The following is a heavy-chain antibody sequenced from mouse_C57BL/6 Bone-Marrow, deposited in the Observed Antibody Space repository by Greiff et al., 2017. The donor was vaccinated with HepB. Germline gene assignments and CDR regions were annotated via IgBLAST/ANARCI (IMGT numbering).Heavy chain of an antibody. D-gene: IGHD1-1*01. CDR3: AREGITTVVAYFDV. CDR1: GFTFSSYA. Sequence: EVKLVESGGGLVKPGGSLKLSCAASGFTFSSYAMSWVSQTPEKRLEWVATISDGGSYTYYPDNVKGRFTISRDNAKNNLYLQMSNLKSEDTAMYYCAREGITTVVAYFDVWGTGTTVTVSS. J-gene: IGHJ1*03. CDR2: ISDGGSYT. V-gene: IGHV5-4*01.